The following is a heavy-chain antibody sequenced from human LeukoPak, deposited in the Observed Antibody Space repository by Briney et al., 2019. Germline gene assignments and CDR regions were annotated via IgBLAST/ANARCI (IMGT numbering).Heavy chain of an antibody. V-gene: IGHV3-30*18. CDR3: AKCRDPTLRGASFDY. CDR1: GFTFSSYG. CDR2: ISYDGSDK. Sequence: GGSLRLSCAASGFTFSSYGMHWVRQAPGKGLEWVAVISYDGSDKYFADSVKGRFTISRDNSKNTLDLQMNSLRPEDTAVYYCAKCRDPTLRGASFDYWGQGTLVTVSS. D-gene: IGHD3-10*01. J-gene: IGHJ4*02.